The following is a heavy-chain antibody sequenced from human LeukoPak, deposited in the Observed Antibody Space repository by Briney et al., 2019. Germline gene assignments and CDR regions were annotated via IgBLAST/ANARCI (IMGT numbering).Heavy chain of an antibody. V-gene: IGHV5-51*01. Sequence: GESLKISCKASGYSFTAYWISWVRQMPGKGLEWMALIYPGDADVRYSLSFQGQVTISADTSISTAYLQWSSLKASDTAMYYCARQAIAAGPNSFDYWGQGALVTVSS. CDR1: GYSFTAYW. CDR3: ARQAIAAGPNSFDY. CDR2: IYPGDADV. J-gene: IGHJ4*02. D-gene: IGHD6-13*01.